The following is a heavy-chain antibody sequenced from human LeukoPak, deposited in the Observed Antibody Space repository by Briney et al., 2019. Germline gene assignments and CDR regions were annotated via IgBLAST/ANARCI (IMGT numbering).Heavy chain of an antibody. Sequence: SQTLSLTCTVSGGSISNYYWSWIRQPPGKGLEWIGYISYSGNTNYNPSLKSRVTISVDTSKNQFSLKLNSVTAADTAVYYCARGGGTPTTVVTPFDYWGQGTLVTVSS. J-gene: IGHJ4*02. V-gene: IGHV4-59*12. CDR3: ARGGGTPTTVVTPFDY. D-gene: IGHD4-23*01. CDR2: ISYSGNT. CDR1: GGSISNYY.